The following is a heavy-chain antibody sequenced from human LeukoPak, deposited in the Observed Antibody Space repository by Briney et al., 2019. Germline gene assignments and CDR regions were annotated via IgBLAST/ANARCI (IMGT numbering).Heavy chain of an antibody. CDR2: IYYSGYT. CDR1: GGSISSNY. CDR3: ARDFTYCSGGSCYYYYGMDV. Sequence: PSETLSLTCTVSGGSISSNYWSWIRQPPGKGLEWIGYIYYSGYTDYNPSLKGRVTISLDKSKDQVSLKLSSVTAADTAMYYCARDFTYCSGGSCYYYYGMDVWGQGTTVTVSS. V-gene: IGHV4-59*01. D-gene: IGHD2-15*01. J-gene: IGHJ6*02.